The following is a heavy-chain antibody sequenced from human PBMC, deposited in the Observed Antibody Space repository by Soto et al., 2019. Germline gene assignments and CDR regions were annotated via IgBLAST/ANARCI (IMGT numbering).Heavy chain of an antibody. Sequence: ASVKVSCKASGYTFTSYGISWVRQAPGQGLVWMGWISAYNGNTNYAQKLQGRVTMTTDTSTSTAYMELRSLRSDDTAVYYCARGGPGSGYDFYYYYGMDVWGQGTTVTVSS. D-gene: IGHD5-12*01. J-gene: IGHJ6*02. V-gene: IGHV1-18*01. CDR1: GYTFTSYG. CDR2: ISAYNGNT. CDR3: ARGGPGSGYDFYYYYGMDV.